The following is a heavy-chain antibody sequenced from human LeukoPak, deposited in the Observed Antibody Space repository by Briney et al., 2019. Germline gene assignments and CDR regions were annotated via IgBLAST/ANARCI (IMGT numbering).Heavy chain of an antibody. D-gene: IGHD3-22*01. V-gene: IGHV3-11*01. CDR2: ISSSGSTI. CDR3: ARDRYYCYETAGDAFDI. J-gene: IGHJ3*02. CDR1: GFTFSDYY. Sequence: GGSLRLSCAASGFTFSDYYMSWIRQAPGKGLEWVSYISSSGSTIYYADSVKGRFTISRDNAKNSLYLQMNSLRAEDTAVYYCARDRYYCYETAGDAFDIWGQGTMVTVSS.